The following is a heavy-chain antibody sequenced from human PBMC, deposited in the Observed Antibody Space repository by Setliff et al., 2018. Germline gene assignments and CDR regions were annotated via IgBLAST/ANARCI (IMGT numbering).Heavy chain of an antibody. V-gene: IGHV4-30-4*08. CDR1: GGSISSGDYY. CDR3: TVYNTGSSKDHY. Sequence: PSETLSLTCTVSGGSISSGDYYWSWIRQPPGKGLEWTGYIYYSGSTYYNPSLKSRVTISVDTSKNQFSLKLSSVTAADTALYYCTVYNTGSSKDHYWGQGTPGTVS. D-gene: IGHD2-8*02. J-gene: IGHJ4*02. CDR2: IYYSGST.